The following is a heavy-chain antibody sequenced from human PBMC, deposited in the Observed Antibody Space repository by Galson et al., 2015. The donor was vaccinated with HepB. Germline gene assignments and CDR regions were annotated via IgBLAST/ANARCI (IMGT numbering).Heavy chain of an antibody. J-gene: IGHJ2*01. D-gene: IGHD3-10*01. CDR1: GFTFSSYT. Sequence: SLRLSCAASGFTFSSYTMNWVRQAPGKGLESVSYISSTGTTMYYADSAKGRFTISRDNAQNSLYQQMNSLRGEDTAVYYCARVYFGSGSSSAYWYFELWGRGALVTVSS. V-gene: IGHV3-48*01. CDR2: ISSTGTTM. CDR3: ARVYFGSGSSSAYWYFEL.